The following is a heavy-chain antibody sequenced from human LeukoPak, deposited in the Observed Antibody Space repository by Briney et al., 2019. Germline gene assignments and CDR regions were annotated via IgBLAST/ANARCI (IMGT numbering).Heavy chain of an antibody. J-gene: IGHJ6*03. D-gene: IGHD5-12*01. CDR1: DDSISNSFYF. CDR2: VYHSGCT. V-gene: IGHV4-39*01. Sequence: SETLSLTCTVSDDSISNSFYFWAWIRQPPGKGLEWIGNVYHSGCTYYNPSLESRVTISVDTSKNQFSLKVRSVTAADTSVYYCARLYSGYDSGRYYYYYMDVWGKGTTVTVSS. CDR3: ARLYSGYDSGRYYYYYMDV.